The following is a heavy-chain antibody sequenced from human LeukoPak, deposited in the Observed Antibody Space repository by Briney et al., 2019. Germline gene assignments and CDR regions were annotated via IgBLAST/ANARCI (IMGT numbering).Heavy chain of an antibody. CDR2: IYHSGST. V-gene: IGHV4-38-2*02. CDR3: ARGRRGSYRPGYYYYYGMDV. CDR1: GYSISSGYY. D-gene: IGHD1-26*01. Sequence: SETLSLTCTVSGYSISSGYYWGWMRQPPGKGLEWIVSIYHSGSTYYNPSLKSRVTISVDTSKNQFSLKLSSVTAADTAVYYCARGRRGSYRPGYYYYYGMDVWGQGTTATVSS. J-gene: IGHJ6*02.